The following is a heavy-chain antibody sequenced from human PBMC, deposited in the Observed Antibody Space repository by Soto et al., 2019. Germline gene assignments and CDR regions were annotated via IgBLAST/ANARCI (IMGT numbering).Heavy chain of an antibody. CDR3: ARRGAVAGLHY. V-gene: IGHV3-74*02. J-gene: IGHJ4*02. CDR2: INSDGSST. Sequence: VQLVESGGGVVQPGRSLRLSCAASGFNFSSFGLHWVRQAPGKGLVWVSRINSDGSSTSYADSVKGRFTISRDNAKNTLYLQMNSLRAEDTAIYYCARRGAVAGLHYWGQGTLVTVSS. D-gene: IGHD6-19*01. CDR1: GFNFSSFG.